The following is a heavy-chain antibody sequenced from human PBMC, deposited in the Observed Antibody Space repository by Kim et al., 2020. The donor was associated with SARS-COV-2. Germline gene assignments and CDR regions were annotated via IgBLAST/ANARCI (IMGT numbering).Heavy chain of an antibody. Sequence: SVKVSCKASGGTFSSYTISWVRQAPGQGLEWMGRIIPILGIANYAQKFQGRVTITADKSTSTAYMELSSLRSEDTAVYYCARGYSYGFGAFDIWGQGTMVTVSS. D-gene: IGHD5-18*01. CDR1: GGTFSSYT. J-gene: IGHJ3*02. CDR2: IIPILGIA. V-gene: IGHV1-69*02. CDR3: ARGYSYGFGAFDI.